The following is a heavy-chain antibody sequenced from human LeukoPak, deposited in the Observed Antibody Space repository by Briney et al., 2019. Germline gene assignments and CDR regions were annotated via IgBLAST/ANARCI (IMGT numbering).Heavy chain of an antibody. J-gene: IGHJ4*02. V-gene: IGHV3-23*01. D-gene: IGHD3-22*01. CDR2: ISVDGGDI. CDR3: ARDGYYDSSGYYDY. Sequence: GGSLRLSCAASRFAFHNYAMTWIRQAPERGLEWVSSISVDGGDIKYTDSAKGRFTISRDNSKGTLYLQMDSLRAEDTAVYYCARDGYYDSSGYYDYWGQGTLVTVSS. CDR1: RFAFHNYA.